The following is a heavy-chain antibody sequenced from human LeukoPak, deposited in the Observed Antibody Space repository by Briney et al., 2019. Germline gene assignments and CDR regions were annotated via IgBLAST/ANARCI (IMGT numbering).Heavy chain of an antibody. V-gene: IGHV4-59*12. CDR3: ARSISGNIVVVPAAMRYY. CDR2: IYYSGST. Sequence: PSETLSLTCTVSGGSTSSYYWSWIRQPPGKGLEWIGYIYYSGSTNYNPSLKSRVTISVDTSKNQFSLKLSSVTAADTAVYYCARSISGNIVVVPAAMRYYWGQGTLVTVSS. CDR1: GGSTSSYY. D-gene: IGHD2-2*01. J-gene: IGHJ4*02.